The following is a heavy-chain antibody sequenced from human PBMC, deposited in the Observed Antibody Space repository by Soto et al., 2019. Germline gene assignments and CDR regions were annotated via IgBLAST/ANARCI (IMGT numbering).Heavy chain of an antibody. CDR2: VSYSGST. CDR3: ARGIAAAASGGWLDP. D-gene: IGHD6-13*01. V-gene: IGHV4-39*01. Sequence: SETLSLTCTVSGGSINNNNYYWGWVRQPPGKGLEWIVSVSYSGSTYYTPSLKSRVTTSVDSSKNKFSLKLSSVTAADTAVYYCARGIAAAASGGWLDPWGQGTLVTVSS. CDR1: GGSINNNNYY. J-gene: IGHJ5*02.